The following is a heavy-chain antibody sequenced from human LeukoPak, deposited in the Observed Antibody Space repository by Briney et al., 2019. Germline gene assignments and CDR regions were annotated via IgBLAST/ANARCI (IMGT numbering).Heavy chain of an antibody. CDR3: ARDISGVRGVMAY. CDR2: ISYDGSNK. CDR1: GFTFSSYG. Sequence: PGRSLRLSCAASGFTFSSYGMHWVRQAPGKGLEWVAVISYDGSNKYYGDSVKGRFTISRDDSKDTLYLQMNSLRAEDTAVYYCARDISGVRGVMAYWGQGTLVTVSS. J-gene: IGHJ4*02. V-gene: IGHV3-30*03. D-gene: IGHD3-10*01.